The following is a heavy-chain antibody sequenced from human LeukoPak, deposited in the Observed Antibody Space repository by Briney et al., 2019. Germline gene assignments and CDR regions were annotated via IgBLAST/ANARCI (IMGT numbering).Heavy chain of an antibody. CDR2: ISGSGGST. V-gene: IGHV3-23*01. Sequence: PGGSLRLSCAASGFTFSTYAMSWVRQAPGKGLDWVSAISGSGGSTYYADSVKGRFTISRDNSKNTLYLQMNSLRAEDTAVYYCARDPSPLFWSGYQYYFDYWGQGTLVTVSS. CDR1: GFTFSTYA. D-gene: IGHD3-3*01. CDR3: ARDPSPLFWSGYQYYFDY. J-gene: IGHJ4*02.